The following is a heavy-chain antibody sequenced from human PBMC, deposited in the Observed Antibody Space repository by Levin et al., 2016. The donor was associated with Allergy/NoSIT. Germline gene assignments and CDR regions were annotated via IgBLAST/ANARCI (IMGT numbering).Heavy chain of an antibody. D-gene: IGHD1-26*01. V-gene: IGHV5-51*01. CDR1: GYSFISYW. CDR2: IYPGDSDT. J-gene: IGHJ4*02. CDR3: ARRLVGATKRGHFDY. Sequence: GESLKISCKGSGYSFISYWIGWVRQMPGKGLEWMGIIYPGDSDTRYSPSFQGQVTISADKSISTAYLQWSSLKASDTAMYYCARRLVGATKRGHFDYWGQGTLVTVSS.